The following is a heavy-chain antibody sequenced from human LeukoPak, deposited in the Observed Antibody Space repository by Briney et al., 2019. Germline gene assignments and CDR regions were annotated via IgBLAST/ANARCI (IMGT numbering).Heavy chain of an antibody. D-gene: IGHD3-10*01. CDR3: AREMSGSNDAFDI. J-gene: IGHJ3*02. CDR1: GFTFSSYD. V-gene: IGHV3-13*01. Sequence: GGSLRLSCAASGFTFSSYDMHWVRQGTGEGLEWVSMIYRAGDTYYPDSVKGRFTVSRDYAKNSFYLQMNSLRAGDTAVYYCAREMSGSNDAFDIWGQGTMVTVSS. CDR2: IYRAGDT.